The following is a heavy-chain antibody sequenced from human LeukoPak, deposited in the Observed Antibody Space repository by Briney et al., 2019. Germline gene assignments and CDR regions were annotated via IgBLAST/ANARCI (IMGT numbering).Heavy chain of an antibody. CDR1: GYTFTSYG. J-gene: IGHJ6*03. CDR3: ARGFSQNWGPPYYYYYMDV. CDR2: MNPNSGNT. Sequence: ASVKVSCKASGYTFTSYGISWVRQAPGQGLEWMGWMNPNSGNTGYAQKFQGRVTITRNTSISTAYMELSSLRSEDTAVYYCARGFSQNWGPPYYYYYMDVWGKGTTVTVSS. V-gene: IGHV1-8*03. D-gene: IGHD7-27*01.